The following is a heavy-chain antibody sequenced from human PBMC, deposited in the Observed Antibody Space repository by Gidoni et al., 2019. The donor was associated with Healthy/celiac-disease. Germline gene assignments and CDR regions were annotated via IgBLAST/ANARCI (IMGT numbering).Heavy chain of an antibody. CDR2: IYPGDSAT. J-gene: IGHJ4*02. V-gene: IGHV5-51*03. D-gene: IGHD6-19*01. CDR3: ARSDSSGWSEFDY. CDR1: GDSFTTYW. Sequence: EVQLVQSGAEGKKPGESLKISCKGAGDSFTTYWIGWVRQMPDKGLEWMGIIYPGDSATRYSPSFQGQVTISADKSISTAYLQWSSLKASDTAMYYCARSDSSGWSEFDYWGQGTLVTVSS.